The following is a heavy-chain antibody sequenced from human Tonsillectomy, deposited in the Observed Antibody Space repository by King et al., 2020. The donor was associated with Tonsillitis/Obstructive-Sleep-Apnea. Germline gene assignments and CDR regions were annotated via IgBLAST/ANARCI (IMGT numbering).Heavy chain of an antibody. Sequence: EVQLVESGGGLVKPGGSLRLSCAASGFTFSNAWMSWVRQAPGKGLEWVGRIKSKTDGGTTDYAAPVKGRFTISRDASKNTLYLQMNSLKTEDTAVYYCTTDQKWGARKYYFDYWGQGTLVTVSS. J-gene: IGHJ4*02. V-gene: IGHV3-15*01. D-gene: IGHD1-26*01. CDR3: TTDQKWGARKYYFDY. CDR2: IKSKTDGGTT. CDR1: GFTFSNAW.